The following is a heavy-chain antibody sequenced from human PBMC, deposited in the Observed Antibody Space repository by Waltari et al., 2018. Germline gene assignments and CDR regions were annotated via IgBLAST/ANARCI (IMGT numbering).Heavy chain of an antibody. V-gene: IGHV4-34*02. Sequence: QVQLQQWGAGLLKPSETLSLTCAVSGGTLSGYSWSWTRRSPGKGLEWSGDSNETGGADHSPSLEGRVTRSVDTSKNHFSLNMTSVTAADTAVYYCARPSRVGDFHKRGWGFDPWGQGTLVTVSS. CDR3: ARPSRVGDFHKRGWGFDP. D-gene: IGHD3-16*01. CDR2: SNETGGA. J-gene: IGHJ5*02. CDR1: GGTLSGYS.